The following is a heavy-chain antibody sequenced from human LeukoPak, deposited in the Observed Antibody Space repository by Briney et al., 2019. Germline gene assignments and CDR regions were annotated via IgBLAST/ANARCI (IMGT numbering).Heavy chain of an antibody. CDR3: ARGSYDYPDWAPHGFDP. D-gene: IGHD3-16*01. CDR1: GASFTSDTDY. J-gene: IGHJ5*02. Sequence: SATLSLTCTVSGASFTSDTDYWAWIRQPPGKGLAWIASGDYSGGTYYNPSLESRVAISADMSKNQISLKLTSVTGADTAVYYCARGSYDYPDWAPHGFDPWGQGTLVTVSS. CDR2: GDYSGGT. V-gene: IGHV4-39*07.